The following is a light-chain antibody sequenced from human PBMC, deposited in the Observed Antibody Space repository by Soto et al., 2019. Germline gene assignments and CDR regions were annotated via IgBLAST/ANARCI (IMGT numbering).Light chain of an antibody. Sequence: EIVLTQSPDTLSLSPGERATLFCRASQTLSINSLAWYQQKPGQAPRLLIYAASTRDTGIPDRFNGSGSGTDFALTINRLEPEDFAIYYCQQYGGVPYTFGQGTKLEIK. CDR2: AAS. CDR3: QQYGGVPYT. CDR1: QTLSINS. V-gene: IGKV3-20*01. J-gene: IGKJ2*01.